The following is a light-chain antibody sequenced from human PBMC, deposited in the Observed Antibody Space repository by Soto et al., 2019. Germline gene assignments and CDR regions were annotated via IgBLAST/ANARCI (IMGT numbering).Light chain of an antibody. J-gene: IGKJ1*01. CDR3: QQYGSSPWT. Sequence: EIVLTQSPGTLSLSPGERATLSCRASQSVSSNYLAWYQQKPGQAPRPLIYVASSRATGIPDRLSGSGAGTDFTLTISRLEPEDFAVYYCQQYGSSPWTFGQGTKVEIK. V-gene: IGKV3-20*01. CDR1: QSVSSNY. CDR2: VAS.